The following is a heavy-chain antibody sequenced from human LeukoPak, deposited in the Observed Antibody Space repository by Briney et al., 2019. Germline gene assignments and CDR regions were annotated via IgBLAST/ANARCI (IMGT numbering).Heavy chain of an antibody. CDR3: AKDRYSYAFEYSDS. V-gene: IGHV3-30*18. CDR2: ISDGGSKK. D-gene: IGHD5-18*01. Sequence: GGSLRLSCAASGFTFSSYGMHWVRQAPGKGLDWVAVISDGGSKKYYADSVKGRFTISRDNSKNTLSLQVSSLRPEDTAVYYCAKDRYSYAFEYSDSWGQGTLVTVSS. J-gene: IGHJ4*02. CDR1: GFTFSSYG.